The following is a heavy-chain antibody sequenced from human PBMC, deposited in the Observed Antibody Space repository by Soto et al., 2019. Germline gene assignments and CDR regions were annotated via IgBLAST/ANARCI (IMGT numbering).Heavy chain of an antibody. CDR3: ARMGDVPYYYYGMDV. D-gene: IGHD3-16*01. J-gene: IGHJ6*02. CDR1: CYTFTSYG. Sequence: QVQLVQSGAEVKKPGASVKVSCKASCYTFTSYGITWVRQAPGQGLEWLGWINGYNGNTNYAQKLQGRVTMTTDTSTSTAYMELRSLRSDDTAVYYCARMGDVPYYYYGMDVWGQGTTVTVSS. V-gene: IGHV1-18*01. CDR2: INGYNGNT.